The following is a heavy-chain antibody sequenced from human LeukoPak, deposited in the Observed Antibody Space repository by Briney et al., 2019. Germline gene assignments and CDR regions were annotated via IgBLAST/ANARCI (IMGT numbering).Heavy chain of an antibody. D-gene: IGHD2/OR15-2a*01. V-gene: IGHV1-3*01. CDR2: INAGNGNT. CDR3: ASSILRAWFDP. Sequence: MCCINAGNGNTKYSQKFPGRVTITRDTSASTAYMELSSLRSEDTAVYYCASSILRAWFDPLGQGTLVTVSS. J-gene: IGHJ5*02.